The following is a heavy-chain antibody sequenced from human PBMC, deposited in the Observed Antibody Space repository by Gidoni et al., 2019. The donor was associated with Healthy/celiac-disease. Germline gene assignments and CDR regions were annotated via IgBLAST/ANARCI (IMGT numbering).Heavy chain of an antibody. CDR2: IYHSGST. J-gene: IGHJ4*02. CDR3: ARGSPTTVTTLGGWARGRANYYFDY. CDR1: GGSISSGGYS. V-gene: IGHV4-30-2*01. D-gene: IGHD4-17*01. Sequence: QLQLQESGSGLVKPSQTLSLTCAVSGGSISSGGYSWSWIRQPPGKGLEWIGYIYHSGSTYYNPSLKSRVTISVDRSKNQFSLKLSSVTAADTAVYYCARGSPTTVTTLGGWARGRANYYFDYWGQGTLVTVSA.